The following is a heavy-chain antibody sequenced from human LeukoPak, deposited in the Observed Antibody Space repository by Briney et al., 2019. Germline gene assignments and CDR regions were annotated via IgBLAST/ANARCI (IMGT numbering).Heavy chain of an antibody. CDR2: IKEDGSEK. Sequence: PVGSLRLSSAVSVITFNHYWMSWVRQVPGKRLEWVANIKEDGSEKNYVESVKGRFTISRDNARNSLYLQMNSLRAEDTAVYYCARRGWQFDSWGQGTLVTVSS. CDR1: VITFNHYW. J-gene: IGHJ4*02. CDR3: ARRGWQFDS. V-gene: IGHV3-7*01. D-gene: IGHD2-15*01.